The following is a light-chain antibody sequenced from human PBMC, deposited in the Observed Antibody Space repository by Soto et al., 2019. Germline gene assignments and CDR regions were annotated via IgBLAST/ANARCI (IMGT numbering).Light chain of an antibody. CDR3: QQYGSSSFT. J-gene: IGKJ2*01. V-gene: IGKV3-20*01. CDR2: ATS. Sequence: DIVMTQSPATLSLSSGERATLSCRASQSVSSSYLAWYQQKPGQAPRLLVYATSSRATGLPDRCSGSGCGTDFLLTISRLAHEDFAVYYCQQYGSSSFTFGQGTKLEIK. CDR1: QSVSSSY.